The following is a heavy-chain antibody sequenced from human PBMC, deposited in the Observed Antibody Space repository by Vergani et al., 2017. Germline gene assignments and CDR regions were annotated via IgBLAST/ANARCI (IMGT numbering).Heavy chain of an antibody. V-gene: IGHV3-21*01. CDR1: GFTFSSYG. J-gene: IGHJ4*02. D-gene: IGHD3-9*01. CDR3: ARDPYYDILTGYPSAFDY. CDR2: ISSSSSYI. Sequence: EVQLVESGGGLVKPGGSLRLSCAASGFTFSSYGMNWVRQAPGKGLEWVSSISSSSSYIYYADSVKGRFTISRDNAKNSLYLQMNSLRAEDTAVYYCARDPYYDILTGYPSAFDYWGQGTLVTVSS.